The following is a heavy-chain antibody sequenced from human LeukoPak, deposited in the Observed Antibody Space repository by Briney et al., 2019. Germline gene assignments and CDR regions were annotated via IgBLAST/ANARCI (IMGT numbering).Heavy chain of an antibody. V-gene: IGHV3-21*01. J-gene: IGHJ4*02. CDR1: GFTFSLYT. D-gene: IGHD4-17*01. Sequence: PGGSLRLSCAASGFTFSLYTMNWVRQAPGKGLEWVSAISGSGTYIYYPDSLKGRFTISRDNAKNSLYLQMNSLRDEDTAVYYCARGYGDSAYWGQGILVTISS. CDR3: ARGYGDSAY. CDR2: ISGSGTYI.